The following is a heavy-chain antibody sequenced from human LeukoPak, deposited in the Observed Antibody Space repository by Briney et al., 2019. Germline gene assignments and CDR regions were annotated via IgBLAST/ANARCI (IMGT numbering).Heavy chain of an antibody. V-gene: IGHV1-8*01. D-gene: IGHD5-12*01. CDR3: ARRVRRYSGSRNWFDP. CDR2: MDPNSGNT. J-gene: IGHJ5*02. CDR1: GYTFTSYD. Sequence: RASVKVSCKASGYTFTSYDINWVRQATGQGLEWMGWMDPNSGNTGYAQKFQGRVTITRNTSISTAYMELSSLRSEDTAVYYCARRVRRYSGSRNWFDPWGQGTLVTVSS.